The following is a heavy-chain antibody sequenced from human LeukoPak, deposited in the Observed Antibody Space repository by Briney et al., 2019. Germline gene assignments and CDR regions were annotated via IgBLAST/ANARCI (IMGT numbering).Heavy chain of an antibody. D-gene: IGHD1-26*01. CDR1: GGSISSYY. Sequence: SETLSFTCTVSGGSISSYYWSWIRQPPGKGLEWIGYIYYSGSTNYNPSLKSRVTISVDTSKNQFSLKLSSVTAADTAVYYCARQNSGSYSFDYWGQGTLVTVSS. CDR3: ARQNSGSYSFDY. V-gene: IGHV4-59*08. CDR2: IYYSGST. J-gene: IGHJ4*02.